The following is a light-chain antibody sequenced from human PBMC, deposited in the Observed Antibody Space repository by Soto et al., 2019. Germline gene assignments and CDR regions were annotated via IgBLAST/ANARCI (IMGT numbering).Light chain of an antibody. J-gene: IGKJ1*01. CDR3: QQYNSYSCT. Sequence: DLEMTQSTSTLSASVGDRVTITCRASQSIRSWLAWYQQKPGKAPKLLIYDASSLESGVPSRFSGSGSGTEFTLTISSLQPDDFAPYYSQQYNSYSCTFGQGTK. V-gene: IGKV1-5*01. CDR1: QSIRSW. CDR2: DAS.